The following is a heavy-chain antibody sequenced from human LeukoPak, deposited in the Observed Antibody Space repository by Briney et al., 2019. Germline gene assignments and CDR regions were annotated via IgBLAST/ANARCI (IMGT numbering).Heavy chain of an antibody. J-gene: IGHJ4*02. D-gene: IGHD1-26*01. Sequence: QPGGSLRLSCTASRFYFSTYDMNWVRQVPGKGLEWVSYIDSSASTTYYAGSVQGRFTISRDNAKNTLYLQMHSLRADDTAVYYCARDRWAAPQDWGQGTLVTVSS. CDR2: IDSSASTT. CDR3: ARDRWAAPQD. V-gene: IGHV3-48*03. CDR1: RFYFSTYD.